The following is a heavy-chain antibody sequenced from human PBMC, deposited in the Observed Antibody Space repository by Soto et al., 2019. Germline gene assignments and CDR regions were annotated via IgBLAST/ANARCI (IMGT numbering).Heavy chain of an antibody. CDR1: GGSISSSNW. V-gene: IGHV4-4*02. Sequence: QVQLQESGPGLVKPSGTLSLTCAVSGGSISSSNWWSWVRQPPGKGLEWIGEIYHSGSTNYNQSLKSRVTIAVAKSKNQFSLKLSSVTAADTAVYYCARGGSGRINWFDPWGQGTLVTVSS. CDR2: IYHSGST. CDR3: ARGGSGRINWFDP. D-gene: IGHD3-10*01. J-gene: IGHJ5*02.